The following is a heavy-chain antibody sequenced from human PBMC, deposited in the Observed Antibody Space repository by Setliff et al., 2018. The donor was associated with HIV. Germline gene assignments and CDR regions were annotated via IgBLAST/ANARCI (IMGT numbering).Heavy chain of an antibody. V-gene: IGHV1-2*04. CDR3: GRGRDYYDTSGYYQYYFDF. D-gene: IGHD3-22*01. CDR1: GYSFTDYY. J-gene: IGHJ4*02. CDR2: INPKSDGT. Sequence: ASVKVSCKASGYSFTDYYIHWVRQAPGQGLEWMGWINPKSDGTNYEKKFQGWITMTRDTSISTAYMELSRLRSDDTAVYYCGRGRDYYDTSGYYQYYFDFWGQGTLVTVSS.